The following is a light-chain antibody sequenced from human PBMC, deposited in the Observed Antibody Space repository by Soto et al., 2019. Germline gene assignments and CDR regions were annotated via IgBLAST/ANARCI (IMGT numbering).Light chain of an antibody. CDR1: SSDVGGYNF. Sequence: QSAVTQPRSVSGSPGQSVTISCTGTSSDVGGYNFVSWYQHHPGKAPKLMIYDVTKRPSGVPDRFSGSKSGNTASLTISGLHAEDEADYYCCSYEGRYIYVFGSGTKLTVL. V-gene: IGLV2-11*01. CDR3: CSYEGRYIYV. J-gene: IGLJ1*01. CDR2: DVT.